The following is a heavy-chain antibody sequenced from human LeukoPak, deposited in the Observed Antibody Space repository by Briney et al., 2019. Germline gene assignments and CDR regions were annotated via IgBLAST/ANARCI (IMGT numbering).Heavy chain of an antibody. D-gene: IGHD2-2*01. J-gene: IGHJ5*02. V-gene: IGHV3-30*04. CDR1: GFTFSSYA. CDR3: SRDGEYFSSTSCYGARGGYNWFDP. Sequence: GGSLRLSCAASGFTFSSYAIHWVRQAPGKGLEWVAVISYDASNKYYADSVKGRFTISRDNSKNTLYLQMNSLRADDTAVYYCSRDGEYFSSTSCYGARGGYNWFDPWGQGTLVTVPS. CDR2: ISYDASNK.